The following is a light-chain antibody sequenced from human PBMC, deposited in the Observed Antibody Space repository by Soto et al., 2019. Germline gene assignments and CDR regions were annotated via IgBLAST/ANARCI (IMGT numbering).Light chain of an antibody. CDR2: NNN. CDR1: SSNIGSQP. CDR3: AAWDDSLNVVV. Sequence: QSVLTQPPSASGTPGQRVTISCSGGSSNIGSQPVNWYQQLPGTAPKLLIYNNNQRPSGVPDRMSGSKSGTSASLAISGLQSEDEADYYCAAWDDSLNVVVFGGGTQLTVL. J-gene: IGLJ2*01. V-gene: IGLV1-44*01.